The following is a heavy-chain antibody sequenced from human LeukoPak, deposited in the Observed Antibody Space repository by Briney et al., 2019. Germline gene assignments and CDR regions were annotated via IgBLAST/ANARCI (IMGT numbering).Heavy chain of an antibody. Sequence: VASVKVSCKASGYTFTGYYMHWVRQAPGQGLEWMGWINPNSGGTNYAQKFQGRVTMTRDTSISTAYMELSRLRSDDTAVYYCARGPGYSSGWSTGMPKGWFDPWGQGTLVTVSS. V-gene: IGHV1-2*02. CDR1: GYTFTGYY. D-gene: IGHD6-19*01. CDR3: ARGPGYSSGWSTGMPKGWFDP. J-gene: IGHJ5*02. CDR2: INPNSGGT.